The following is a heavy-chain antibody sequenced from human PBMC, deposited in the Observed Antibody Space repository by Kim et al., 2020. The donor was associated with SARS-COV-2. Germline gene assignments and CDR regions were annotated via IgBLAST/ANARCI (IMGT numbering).Heavy chain of an antibody. CDR1: GGSISSGGYY. V-gene: IGHV4-31*03. CDR2: IYYSGST. Sequence: TLSLTCTVSGGSISSGGYYWSWIRQHPGKGLEWIGYIYYSGSTYYNPSLKSRVTISVDTSKNQFSLKLSSVTAADTAVYYCARDITIFGTPAWFDPWGQGTLVTVSS. D-gene: IGHD3-3*01. J-gene: IGHJ5*02. CDR3: ARDITIFGTPAWFDP.